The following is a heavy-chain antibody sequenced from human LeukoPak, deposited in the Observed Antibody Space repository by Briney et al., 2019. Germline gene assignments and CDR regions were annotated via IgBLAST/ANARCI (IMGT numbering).Heavy chain of an antibody. CDR1: GYTFTSYD. D-gene: IGHD5-12*01. Sequence: ASVKVSCKASGYTFTSYDINWVRQATGQGLEWMGWMNPNSGNTGYAQKFQGRVTMTRNTSISTAYMELSRLRSEDTAVYYCARSGYSGYESEGGFDYWGQGTLVTVSS. CDR3: ARSGYSGYESEGGFDY. V-gene: IGHV1-8*01. CDR2: MNPNSGNT. J-gene: IGHJ4*02.